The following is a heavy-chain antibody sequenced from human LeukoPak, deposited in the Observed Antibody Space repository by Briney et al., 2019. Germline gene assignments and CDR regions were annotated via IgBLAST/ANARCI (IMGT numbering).Heavy chain of an antibody. CDR3: ATLTYGSGRWGLSEGY. D-gene: IGHD3-10*01. CDR2: GHYTRSYSVTT. J-gene: IGHJ4*02. Sequence: PSETLSLTCTVSSGSNGSDALYWGWIRQSPGKGLEWIGWGHYTRSYSVTTYYNPSLESRVTVSTDRSKTLCSLKLTSVTAADTAVYYCATLTYGSGRWGLSEGYWGQGTLVTVSS. V-gene: IGHV4-39*01. CDR1: SGSNGSDALY.